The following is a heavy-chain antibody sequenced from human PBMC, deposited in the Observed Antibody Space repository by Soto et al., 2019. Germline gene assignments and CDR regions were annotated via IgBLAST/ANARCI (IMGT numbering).Heavy chain of an antibody. D-gene: IGHD3-10*01. J-gene: IGHJ3*02. V-gene: IGHV3-33*01. Sequence: QLVESGGGVVQPGRSLRLSCAASGFTFSRDAMHWVRQAPGKGLEWVAFIWNDGSNEYYADSVKGRAIIYRDNSENTGYLKMNSLSGEDTAVYFCVRDAADSGYACDIWGQGTMVTVSS. CDR1: GFTFSRDA. CDR3: VRDAADSGYACDI. CDR2: IWNDGSNE.